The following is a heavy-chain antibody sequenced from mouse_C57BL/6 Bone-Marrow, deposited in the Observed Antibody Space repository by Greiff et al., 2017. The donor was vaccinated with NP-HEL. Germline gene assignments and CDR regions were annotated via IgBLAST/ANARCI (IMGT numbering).Heavy chain of an antibody. CDR1: GYTFTAYE. J-gene: IGHJ2*01. V-gene: IGHV1-15*01. CDR2: IDPETGGT. CDR3: TRERVDDYVDY. Sequence: VQLVASGAELVRPGASVTLSCKASGYTFTAYEMHWVKQTPVHGLEWLGAIDPETGGTAYNQKFKGKAILTADKSSSTAYMELRSLTSEDSAVYYCTRERVDDYVDYWGQGTTLTVSS. D-gene: IGHD2-4*01.